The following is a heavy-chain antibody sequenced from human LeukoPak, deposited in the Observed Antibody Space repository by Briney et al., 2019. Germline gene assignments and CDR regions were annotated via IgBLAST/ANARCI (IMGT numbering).Heavy chain of an antibody. Sequence: PGGSLRLSCAASGFTFSSYEIHWVRQAPGMGLAWVSYISSSGSTKLYSDSVRGRFTISRDNAKNSLYLQMNSLRAEDTAVYYCAREGSYYFDYWGRGTLVTVSS. CDR2: ISSSGSTK. V-gene: IGHV3-48*03. CDR1: GFTFSSYE. J-gene: IGHJ4*02. CDR3: AREGSYYFDY.